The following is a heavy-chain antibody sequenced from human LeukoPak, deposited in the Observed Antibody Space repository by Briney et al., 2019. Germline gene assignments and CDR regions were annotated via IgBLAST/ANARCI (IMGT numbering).Heavy chain of an antibody. Sequence: ASVKVSCKASGYTFTSYGISWVRQAPGQGLEWMGWISAYNGNTNYAQKLQGRVNMTTDTSTSTAYMELRSLRSDDTAVYYCARVTMVRGVIVLDYWGQGTLVTVSS. CDR2: ISAYNGNT. J-gene: IGHJ4*02. CDR3: ARVTMVRGVIVLDY. CDR1: GYTFTSYG. V-gene: IGHV1-18*01. D-gene: IGHD3-10*01.